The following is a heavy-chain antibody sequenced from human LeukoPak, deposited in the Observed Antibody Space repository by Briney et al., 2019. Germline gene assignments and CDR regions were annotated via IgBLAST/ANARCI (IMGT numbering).Heavy chain of an antibody. CDR2: INHSGST. D-gene: IGHD5-18*01. Sequence: PSATLSLTCAVYGGSFSGYYWSWIRQPPGKGLEWIGEINHSGSTNYNSSLKSRVTISVDTSKNQFSLKVSSVTAADTAVYYCAREKMRRYSYGYAHWGQGTLVTVSS. V-gene: IGHV4-34*01. CDR3: AREKMRRYSYGYAH. J-gene: IGHJ4*02. CDR1: GGSFSGYY.